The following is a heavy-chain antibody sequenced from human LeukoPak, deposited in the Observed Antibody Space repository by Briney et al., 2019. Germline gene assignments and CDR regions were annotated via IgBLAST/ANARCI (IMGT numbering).Heavy chain of an antibody. CDR2: IKSKTDGGTT. CDR3: ASFLSDY. Sequence: GGSLRLSWAASGFTFSNAWMSWVRQAPGKGLEWGGRIKSKTDGGTTDYAAPVKGRFTISRDNAKNSLDLQMNSMRAEDTAVYYCASFLSDYWGQGTLVTVSS. J-gene: IGHJ4*02. V-gene: IGHV3-15*01. D-gene: IGHD2/OR15-2a*01. CDR1: GFTFSNAW.